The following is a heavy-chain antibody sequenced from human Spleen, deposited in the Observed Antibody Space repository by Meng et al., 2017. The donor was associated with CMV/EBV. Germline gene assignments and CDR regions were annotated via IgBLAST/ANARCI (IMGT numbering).Heavy chain of an antibody. Sequence: ASGFPCSSYAMHWVRQAPGKGLEWVAVISYDGSNKYYADSVKGRFTISRDNSKSTLYLQMNSLRAEDTAVYYCARDRWELLSCIDYWGQGTLVTVSS. V-gene: IGHV3-30*04. CDR2: ISYDGSNK. D-gene: IGHD1-26*01. CDR3: ARDRWELLSCIDY. CDR1: GFPCSSYA. J-gene: IGHJ4*02.